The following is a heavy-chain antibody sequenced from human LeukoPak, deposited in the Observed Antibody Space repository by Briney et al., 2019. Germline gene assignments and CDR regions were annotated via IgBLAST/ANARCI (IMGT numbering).Heavy chain of an antibody. D-gene: IGHD1-1*01. CDR1: GFTFSSYE. V-gene: IGHV3-48*03. CDR2: ISSSGSTI. CDR3: ARQLGEIEYYYYYMDV. Sequence: PGGSLRLSCAASGFTFSSYEMNWVRQAPGKGLDWVSYISSSGSTIYYADSVKGRFTISRDNAKNSLYLQMNSLRAEDTAVYYCARQLGEIEYYYYYMDVWGKGTTVTVSS. J-gene: IGHJ6*03.